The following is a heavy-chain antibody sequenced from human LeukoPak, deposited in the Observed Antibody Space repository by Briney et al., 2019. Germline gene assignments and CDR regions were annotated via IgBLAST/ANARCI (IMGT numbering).Heavy chain of an antibody. V-gene: IGHV4-34*01. Sequence: SETPSLTCAVYGGSFSGHYWTWIRQPPGKGLEWIGESTHSGSTNYNPSLKSRVSISVDTSKSQFSLKLTSVTAADTAVYHCARGQTGAAALDFWGPGTLVTVSS. J-gene: IGHJ4*02. CDR1: GGSFSGHY. CDR2: STHSGST. CDR3: ARGQTGAAALDF. D-gene: IGHD2-2*01.